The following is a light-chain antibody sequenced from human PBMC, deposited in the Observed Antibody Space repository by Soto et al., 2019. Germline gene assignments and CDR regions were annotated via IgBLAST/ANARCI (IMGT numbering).Light chain of an antibody. CDR3: SSYTSSNTYV. CDR2: EVS. J-gene: IGLJ1*01. CDR1: SSDVGSYNR. V-gene: IGLV2-18*02. Sequence: QSALTQPPSVSGSPGQSVTISCTGTSSDVGSYNRVSWYQQSPGTAPKLMIYEVSNRPSGVPDRFAGSKSGNTASLTISGLQAEDEAYYYCSSYTSSNTYVFGTGTKVTVL.